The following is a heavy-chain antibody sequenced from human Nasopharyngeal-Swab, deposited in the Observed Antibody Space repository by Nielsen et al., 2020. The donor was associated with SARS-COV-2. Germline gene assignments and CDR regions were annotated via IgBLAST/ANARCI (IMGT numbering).Heavy chain of an antibody. CDR2: ISSRTSST. CDR3: ARDRRGQQLAPRYYGMDV. D-gene: IGHD6-13*01. J-gene: IGHJ6*02. CDR1: GFTFSDYY. Sequence: GGSLRLSCAASGFTFSDYYMSWIRQAPGKGLEWVAYISSRTSSTNYAVSVKGRFTISRDNAENSLYLQMNSLRADDTAVYYCARDRRGQQLAPRYYGMDVWGQGTTVTVSS. V-gene: IGHV3-11*05.